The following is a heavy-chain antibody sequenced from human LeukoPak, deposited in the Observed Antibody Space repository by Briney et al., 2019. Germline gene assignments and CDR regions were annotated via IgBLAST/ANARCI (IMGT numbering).Heavy chain of an antibody. J-gene: IGHJ4*02. CDR3: ARGYYYDSGGYPIDY. D-gene: IGHD3-22*01. CDR2: ICGSGDAT. Sequence: GGSLRLSCAGSGFTFSRSAMNWVRQAPGKGLEWVSAICGSGDATYYADSVKGRFTISRDNSKNTLYVQMNSLRAEDTALYYGARGYYYDSGGYPIDYWGQGALVTVSS. CDR1: GFTFSRSA. V-gene: IGHV3-23*01.